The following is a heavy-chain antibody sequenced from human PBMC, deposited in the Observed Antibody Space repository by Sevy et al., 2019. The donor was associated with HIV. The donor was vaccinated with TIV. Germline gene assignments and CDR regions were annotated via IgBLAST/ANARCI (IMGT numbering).Heavy chain of an antibody. J-gene: IGHJ6*02. CDR3: ARDRDYGNYGGYYGMDV. V-gene: IGHV3-30-3*01. D-gene: IGHD4-17*01. CDR2: ISYDGSNK. CDR1: GFTFSSYA. Sequence: GGSLRLSCAASGFTFSSYAMHWVRQAPGKGLEWVAVISYDGSNKYYADSVKGRFTISRDNSKNTQYLQMNSLRAEDTAVYYCARDRDYGNYGGYYGMDVWGQGTTVTVSS.